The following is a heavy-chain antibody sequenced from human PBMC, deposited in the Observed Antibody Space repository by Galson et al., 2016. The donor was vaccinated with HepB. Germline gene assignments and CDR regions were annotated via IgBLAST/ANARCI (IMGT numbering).Heavy chain of an antibody. J-gene: IGHJ4*02. Sequence: SLRLSCAASGFNFNNYGMSWVRQAPGKGLDWVSVISGSGGSRYYADSVKGRFTISRDNSKNTVYLDMNRLRAEDTATYYCAKDRGYGDYDFDNWGQGTLVIVSS. CDR3: AKDRGYGDYDFDN. V-gene: IGHV3-23*01. CDR2: ISGSGGSR. CDR1: GFNFNNYG. D-gene: IGHD4-17*01.